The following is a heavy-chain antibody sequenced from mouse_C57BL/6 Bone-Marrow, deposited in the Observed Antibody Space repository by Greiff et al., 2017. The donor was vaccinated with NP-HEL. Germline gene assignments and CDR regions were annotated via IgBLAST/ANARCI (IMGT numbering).Heavy chain of an antibody. D-gene: IGHD1-1*01. CDR2: IDPSHSYT. CDR1: GYTFTSYW. Sequence: QVQLQQPGAELVRPGTSVKLSCKASGYTFTSYWMHWVKQRPGQGLEWIGVIDPSHSYTNYNQKFKGKATLTVDPSSSTAYMQLSSLTSEDSAVEYCARDIYYYGSSYFDYWGQGTTLTVSS. V-gene: IGHV1-59*01. J-gene: IGHJ2*01. CDR3: ARDIYYYGSSYFDY.